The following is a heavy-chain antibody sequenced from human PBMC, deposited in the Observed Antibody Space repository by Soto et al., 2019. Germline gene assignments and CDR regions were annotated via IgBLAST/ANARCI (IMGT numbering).Heavy chain of an antibody. D-gene: IGHD6-19*01. CDR1: GYSFTNYG. J-gene: IGHJ6*03. CDR2: ISAFNGNT. Sequence: QDQLLQSGAEVKKPGASVTVSCKASGYSFTNYGITWVRQAPGQGLEWMGWISAFNGNTHYAQKLQGRVTKTTDASPSTAYMELRSLRSDDTAVYYCARDRGVAPPVAGNTHYYYYMDVWGKGTTVTVSS. CDR3: ARDRGVAPPVAGNTHYYYYMDV. V-gene: IGHV1-18*01.